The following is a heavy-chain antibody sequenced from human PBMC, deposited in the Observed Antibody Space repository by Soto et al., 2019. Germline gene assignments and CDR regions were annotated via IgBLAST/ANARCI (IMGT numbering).Heavy chain of an antibody. CDR3: AKLLYADGGPFDY. Sequence: DVQLLESGGGLVQPGGSLRLSCAASGFTFSSYVMSWVRQAPGKGLEWVSAISGSGGSTYYADSVKGRFTISRDNSKNTLYLQMNSLRAEDTAVYYCAKLLYADGGPFDYWGQGTLVTVSS. CDR2: ISGSGGST. J-gene: IGHJ4*02. CDR1: GFTFSSYV. V-gene: IGHV3-23*01. D-gene: IGHD4-17*01.